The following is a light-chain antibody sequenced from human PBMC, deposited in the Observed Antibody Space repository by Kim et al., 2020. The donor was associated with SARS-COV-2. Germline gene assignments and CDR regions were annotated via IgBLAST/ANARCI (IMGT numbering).Light chain of an antibody. CDR3: QVWDNYTGV. CDR1: NIGSKN. V-gene: IGLV3-9*01. Sequence: ELTQPLSVSVALGQTARVTCGGNNIGSKNVHWYQQKPGQAPVLVIYRDTNRPSGIPERFSGSNSGNTATLTISRAQVGDEADYYCQVWDNYTGVFGGGTQLTVL. J-gene: IGLJ3*02. CDR2: RDT.